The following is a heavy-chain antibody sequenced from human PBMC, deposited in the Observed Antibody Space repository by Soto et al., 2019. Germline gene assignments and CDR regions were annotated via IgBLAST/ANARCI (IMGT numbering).Heavy chain of an antibody. J-gene: IGHJ4*02. V-gene: IGHV1-8*01. CDR2: MNPNSGNT. Sequence: QVQLVQSGAEVKKPGASVKVSCKASGYTFTSYDINWVRQATGQGLEWMGWMNPNSGNTGYAQKFQGRVTMTRRTAISTAYRELSSLGSGDTAVYYGARTLYGDNVDYWGQGTLGTVSA. CDR1: GYTFTSYD. D-gene: IGHD4-17*01. CDR3: ARTLYGDNVDY.